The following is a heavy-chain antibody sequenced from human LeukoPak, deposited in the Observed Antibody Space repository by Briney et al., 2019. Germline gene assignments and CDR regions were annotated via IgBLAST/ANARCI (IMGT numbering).Heavy chain of an antibody. V-gene: IGHV1-18*01. Sequence: ASVKVSCKASGYTFTSYGISWVRQAPGQGLEWMGWISANNGNTNYAQKVQGRVTMTRDTSTSTAYMELRSLRYDDTAVYYCSRDDGPFGGVRFDHWGQGTLVTVSS. CDR1: GYTFTSYG. D-gene: IGHD3-16*01. J-gene: IGHJ4*02. CDR3: SRDDGPFGGVRFDH. CDR2: ISANNGNT.